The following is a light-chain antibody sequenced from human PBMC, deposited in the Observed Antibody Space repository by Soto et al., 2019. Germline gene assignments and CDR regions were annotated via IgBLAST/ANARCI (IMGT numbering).Light chain of an antibody. CDR3: QAWDSSTVV. Sequence: SYELTQPPSVSVSPGQTASITCSGDKLGDKYACWYQQKPGQSPVLVIYQDSKRPSGIPERFSGSNSGNTATLTISGTQAMDEADYYCQAWDSSTVVFGGGNKLTFL. CDR2: QDS. J-gene: IGLJ2*01. CDR1: KLGDKY. V-gene: IGLV3-1*01.